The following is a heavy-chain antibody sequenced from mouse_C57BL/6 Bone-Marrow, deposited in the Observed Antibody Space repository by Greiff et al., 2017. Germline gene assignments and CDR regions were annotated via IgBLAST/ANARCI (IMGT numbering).Heavy chain of an antibody. D-gene: IGHD2-3*01. Sequence: EVKVVESGGGLVQPGGSLKLSCAASGFTFSDYYMYWVRQTPEKRLEWVAYISNGGGSTYYPDTVKGRFTISRDNAKNTLYLQMSRLKSEDTAMYYCARPDGYPFAYWGQGTLVTVSA. V-gene: IGHV5-12*01. CDR1: GFTFSDYY. J-gene: IGHJ3*01. CDR3: ARPDGYPFAY. CDR2: ISNGGGST.